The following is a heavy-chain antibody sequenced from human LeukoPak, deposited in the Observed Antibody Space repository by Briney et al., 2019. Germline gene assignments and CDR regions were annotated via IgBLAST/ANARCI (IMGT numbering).Heavy chain of an antibody. D-gene: IGHD3-10*02. V-gene: IGHV3-7*01. CDR2: INEDGSEI. CDR1: GFTFSRSW. Sequence: GGSLRLSCAASGFTFSRSWVTWVRQAPGKGLEWVASINEDGSEIHYVDSVKGRFTISRDNAKNSLYLQMNSLRAEDTAVYYCAELGITMIGGVWGKGTTVTISS. CDR3: AELGITMIGGV. J-gene: IGHJ6*04.